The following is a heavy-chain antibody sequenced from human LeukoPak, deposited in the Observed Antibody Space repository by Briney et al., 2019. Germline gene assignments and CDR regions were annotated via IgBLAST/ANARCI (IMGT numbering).Heavy chain of an antibody. CDR1: GYSFTGYY. CDR3: AREGVRQWLVPFDS. V-gene: IGHV1-2*02. Sequence: ASVKVSCKAFGYSFTGYYMHWVRQAPGQGLEWMGWINPISGDTNNAQKFQGRVTMTRDSSISTAYMELSSLRSDDTAVYFCAREGVRQWLVPFDSWGQGTLVTVSS. CDR2: INPISGDT. D-gene: IGHD6-19*01. J-gene: IGHJ4*02.